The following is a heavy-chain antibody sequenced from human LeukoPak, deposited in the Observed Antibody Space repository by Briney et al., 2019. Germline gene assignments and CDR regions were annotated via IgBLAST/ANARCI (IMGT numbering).Heavy chain of an antibody. J-gene: IGHJ4*02. CDR2: INHSRST. D-gene: IGHD7-27*01. CDR1: AGSFSGYY. V-gene: IGHV4-34*01. Sequence: PSETLSLTCAVYAGSFSGYYWSWIRQPPGKGLEWIGEINHSRSTNYNPSLKSRVTISVDTSKNQFSLKLSSVTAVDTAVYYCARGVGTPRYLGYWGQGTLVTVSS. CDR3: ARGVGTPRYLGY.